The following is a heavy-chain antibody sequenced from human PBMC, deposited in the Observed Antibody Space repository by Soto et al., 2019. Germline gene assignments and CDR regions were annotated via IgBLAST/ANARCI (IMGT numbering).Heavy chain of an antibody. J-gene: IGHJ5*02. D-gene: IGHD6-13*01. CDR3: ARDRNNSNWPNFAP. Sequence: SVKVSCKTSGGTFSIYTISWVRQAPGQGLEWMGRVLPFLDITSYSQRFQGRVTITADRSTTTAYMELSSLRSEDTAVYYCARDRNNSNWPNFAPWGQGILVTVSS. CDR2: VLPFLDIT. V-gene: IGHV1-69*02. CDR1: GGTFSIYT.